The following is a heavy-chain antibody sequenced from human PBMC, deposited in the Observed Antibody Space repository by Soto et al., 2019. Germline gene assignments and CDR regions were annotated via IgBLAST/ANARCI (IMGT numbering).Heavy chain of an antibody. Sequence: SETLSLTCTVSGGSVTSGGYYWSWIRQHPGKGLEWIGYIYYSGGTYYNPSLNSRVTISVDTSKNQFSLKLTSVTAADTAVYYCARAILTGFYAYFDYWGQGTLVTVSS. D-gene: IGHD3-9*01. J-gene: IGHJ4*02. CDR1: GGSVTSGGYY. CDR2: IYYSGGT. CDR3: ARAILTGFYAYFDY. V-gene: IGHV4-31*03.